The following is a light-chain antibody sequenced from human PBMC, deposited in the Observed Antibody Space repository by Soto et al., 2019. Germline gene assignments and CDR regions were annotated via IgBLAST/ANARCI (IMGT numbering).Light chain of an antibody. CDR1: TSDVGSYNL. CDR2: EGI. V-gene: IGLV2-23*01. CDR3: SSYAGSSTYV. Sequence: QSVLTQPASVSGSPGQSITISCTGTTSDVGSYNLVSWYQQHPDKAPKLIIYEGIRRPSGVSNRFSGSKSANTASLTISGLQAEDEADYHCSSYAGSSTYVFGTGTKSPS. J-gene: IGLJ1*01.